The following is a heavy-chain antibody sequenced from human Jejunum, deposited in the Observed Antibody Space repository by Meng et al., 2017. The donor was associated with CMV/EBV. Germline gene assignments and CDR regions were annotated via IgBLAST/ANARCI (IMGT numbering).Heavy chain of an antibody. CDR2: ISVSGYS. D-gene: IGHD3-22*01. CDR1: GGYVSDYY. CDR3: VRDLIRDHSGSWFDS. J-gene: IGHJ5*01. V-gene: IGHV4-4*07. Sequence: QGQLRGSGPGMVKPSGTLSPTGSVSGGYVSDYYWSWIRQSAGKGLEWIGRISVSGYSDYSPSLKRRVTMSVDTSKNQFSLSLNSVTPADTALYYCVRDLIRDHSGSWFDSWGQGTLVTVSS.